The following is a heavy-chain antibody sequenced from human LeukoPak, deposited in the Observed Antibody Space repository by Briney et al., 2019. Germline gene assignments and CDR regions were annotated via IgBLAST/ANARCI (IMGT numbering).Heavy chain of an antibody. D-gene: IGHD2-2*02. CDR3: ARHCSSTSRYMLAFDP. CDR1: GGSISSYY. V-gene: IGHV4-4*09. CDR2: IYTSGST. J-gene: IGHJ5*02. Sequence: SETLSLTCTVSGGSISSYYWSWIRQPPGKGLEWIGYIYTSGSTNYNPSLKSRVTISVDTSKNQFSLKLSSVTAADTAVYYCARHCSSTSRYMLAFDPWGQGTLVTVSS.